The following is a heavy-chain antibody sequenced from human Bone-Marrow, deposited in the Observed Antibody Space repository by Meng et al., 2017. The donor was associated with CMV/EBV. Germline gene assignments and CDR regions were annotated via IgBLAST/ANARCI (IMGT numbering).Heavy chain of an antibody. Sequence: SETLSLTCNVSGGSISSTSYYWGWIRQSPGKGLEWIGSIYSGGSAYYNPSLKSRVVISVDTSKNEFYVNMTSVTAADTAIYYCARAGSLGSSGWYDGMDVWGQGTTVTVSS. J-gene: IGHJ6*02. CDR2: IYSGGSA. V-gene: IGHV4-39*07. D-gene: IGHD6-19*01. CDR3: ARAGSLGSSGWYDGMDV. CDR1: GGSISSTSYY.